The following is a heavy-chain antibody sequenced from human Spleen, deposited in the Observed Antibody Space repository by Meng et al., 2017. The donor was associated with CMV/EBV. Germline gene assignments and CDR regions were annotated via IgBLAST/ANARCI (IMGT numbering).Heavy chain of an antibody. CDR2: ISYDGTNR. D-gene: IGHD5-18*01. Sequence: GGSLRLSCAASGFTVSSYALHWVRQAPGKGLEWVAVISYDGTNRYYVDSVKGRFTVSRDTSKNTLYLQMNSLRTEDTAVYYCARGDIDRYSYGFTYYYGMDVWGQGTTVTVSS. J-gene: IGHJ6*02. V-gene: IGHV3-30-3*01. CDR1: GFTVSSYA. CDR3: ARGDIDRYSYGFTYYYGMDV.